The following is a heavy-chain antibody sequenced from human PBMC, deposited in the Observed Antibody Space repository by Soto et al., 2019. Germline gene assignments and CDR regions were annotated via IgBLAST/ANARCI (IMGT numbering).Heavy chain of an antibody. CDR1: GGTFRSNA. V-gene: IGHV1-69*13. CDR2: IIPIFGTA. J-gene: IGHJ6*02. D-gene: IGHD5-18*01. CDR3: ARVIGTARLTYYYYGMDV. Sequence: SVKPSCKDCGGTFRSNAISWVRQAPKQGLEWMGGIIPIFGTANYEQKFQGRVTITADESTSTAYMELSSLRTDDTAVYYCARVIGTARLTYYYYGMDVWGQGTTVTVPS.